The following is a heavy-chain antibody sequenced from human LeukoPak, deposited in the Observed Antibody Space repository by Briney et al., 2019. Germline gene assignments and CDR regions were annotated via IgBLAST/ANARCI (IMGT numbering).Heavy chain of an antibody. CDR2: IIPILGIA. CDR1: RGTFSSYA. J-gene: IGHJ6*02. CDR3: ASNRRNPYYYYYGMDV. D-gene: IGHD1-1*01. V-gene: IGHV1-69*04. Sequence: SVKVSCKASRGTFSSYAISWVRQAPGQGLEWMGRIIPILGIANYAQKFQGRVTITADKSTSTAYMELSSLRSEDTAVYYCASNRRNPYYYYYGMDVWGQGTTVTVSS.